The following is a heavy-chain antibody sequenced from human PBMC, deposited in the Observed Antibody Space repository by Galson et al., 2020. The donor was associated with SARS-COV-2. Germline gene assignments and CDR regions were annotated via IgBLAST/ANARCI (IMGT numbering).Heavy chain of an antibody. CDR3: ARHWGACSGGSGGPDY. CDR2: IYPGDSDT. D-gene: IGHD2-15*01. J-gene: IGHJ4*02. Sequence: GESLKISCKGSGYSFTSYWIGWVRQMPGKGLEWMGIIYPGDSDTRYSPSFQGQVTISADKSISTAYLQWSSLKASDTAMYYCARHWGACSGGSGGPDYWGQGTLVTVSS. CDR1: GYSFTSYW. V-gene: IGHV5-51*01.